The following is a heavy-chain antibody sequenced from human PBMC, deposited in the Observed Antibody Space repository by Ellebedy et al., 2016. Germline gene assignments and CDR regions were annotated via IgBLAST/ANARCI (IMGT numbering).Heavy chain of an antibody. CDR1: GLTVSSNY. Sequence: GESLKISCAASGLTVSSNYMSWVRQAPGKGLEWVSFFYSDGSTFYADSVKGRFTISRDNSKNTIYLQSNSLRAEDTAVYYCARVEVVYDAFDIWGQGTMVTVSS. CDR2: FYSDGST. J-gene: IGHJ3*02. CDR3: ARVEVVYDAFDI. V-gene: IGHV3-53*01. D-gene: IGHD3-22*01.